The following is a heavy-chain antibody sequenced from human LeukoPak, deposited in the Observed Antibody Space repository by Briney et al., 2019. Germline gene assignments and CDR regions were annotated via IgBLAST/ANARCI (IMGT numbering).Heavy chain of an antibody. J-gene: IGHJ5*02. Sequence: ASVKVSCNSSGYTFTICGMSWVRQATGQGLEWVVWMNPNSGNTGYAQKFQGRVTITRNTSISTAYMELSSLRSEDTAVYYCARGFPYDFGVWFDPWGQGTLVTVSS. V-gene: IGHV1-8*03. CDR2: MNPNSGNT. D-gene: IGHD3-3*01. CDR1: GYTFTICG. CDR3: ARGFPYDFGVWFDP.